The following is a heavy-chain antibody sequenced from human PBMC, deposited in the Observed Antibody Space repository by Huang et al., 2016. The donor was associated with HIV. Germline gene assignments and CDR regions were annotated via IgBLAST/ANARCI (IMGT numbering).Heavy chain of an antibody. V-gene: IGHV4-39*01. CDR1: GGSIRSDNYY. J-gene: IGHJ4*02. D-gene: IGHD3-10*01. CDR3: ARLPGSITMIRGVITDPY. Sequence: QLQLQESGPGLVKPSETLSLTCTVSGGSIRSDNYYWGWIRQPPGKGLAWIGSIYYSGSTCYNPALKSRVTITVDTSKNQFSLKRRSVTAAETAVYYCARLPGSITMIRGVITDPYWGQGTLVTVSS. CDR2: IYYSGST.